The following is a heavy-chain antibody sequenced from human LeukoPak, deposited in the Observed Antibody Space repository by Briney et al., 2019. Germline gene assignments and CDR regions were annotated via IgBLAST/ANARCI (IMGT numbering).Heavy chain of an antibody. CDR3: ATGLTKLLVAFDI. Sequence: GASVKVSCKASGYTFTSYGISWVRQAPGQGLEWMGWISAYNGNTNYAQKLQGRVTMTRDTSIGTAYMELSRLRSDDTAVYYCATGLTKLLVAFDIWGQGTMVTVSS. J-gene: IGHJ3*02. CDR2: ISAYNGNT. D-gene: IGHD2/OR15-2a*01. V-gene: IGHV1-18*01. CDR1: GYTFTSYG.